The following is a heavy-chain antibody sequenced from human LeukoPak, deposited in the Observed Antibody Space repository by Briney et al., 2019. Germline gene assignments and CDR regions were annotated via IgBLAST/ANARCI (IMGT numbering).Heavy chain of an antibody. CDR1: GGSFSGYY. J-gene: IGHJ6*03. CDR2: INHSGST. D-gene: IGHD2-2*01. V-gene: IGHV4-34*01. Sequence: PSETLSLTCAVYGGSFSGYYWSWIRQPPGKGLEWIGEINHSGSTNYNPSLKSRVTMSVDTSKNQFSLKLSSVTAADTAVYYCARGLNWLSSTRGRYYYYYYMDVWGKGTTVTVS. CDR3: ARGLNWLSSTRGRYYYYYYMDV.